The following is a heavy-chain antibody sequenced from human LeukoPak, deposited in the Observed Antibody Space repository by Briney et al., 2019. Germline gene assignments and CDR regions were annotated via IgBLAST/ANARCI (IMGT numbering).Heavy chain of an antibody. Sequence: GGSLRLSCAASGFTLSNYEMNWVRQAPGKGLEWVSYISSSGRTIYYADSVKGRFTISRDNAKNSLYLQTNSLRAEDTAVYYCAREGISPSDPFDYWGQGTLVTVSS. CDR1: GFTLSNYE. D-gene: IGHD2-15*01. J-gene: IGHJ4*02. CDR3: AREGISPSDPFDY. V-gene: IGHV3-48*03. CDR2: ISSSGRTI.